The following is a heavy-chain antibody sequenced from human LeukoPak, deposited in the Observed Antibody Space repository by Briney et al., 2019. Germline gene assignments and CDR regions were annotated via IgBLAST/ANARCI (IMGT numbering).Heavy chain of an antibody. Sequence: GASVKVSCKASGSTFTGYYMHWVRQAPGQGLEWMGWINPNSGGTNYAQKFQGWVTMTRDTPISTAYMELSRLRSDDTAVYYCARDRLYYYGSGSYNGMDVWGQGTTVTVSS. D-gene: IGHD3-10*01. CDR3: ARDRLYYYGSGSYNGMDV. CDR1: GSTFTGYY. J-gene: IGHJ6*02. V-gene: IGHV1-2*04. CDR2: INPNSGGT.